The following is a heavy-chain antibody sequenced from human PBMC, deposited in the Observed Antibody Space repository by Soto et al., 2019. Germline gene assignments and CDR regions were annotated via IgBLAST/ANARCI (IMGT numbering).Heavy chain of an antibody. D-gene: IGHD2-2*01. Sequence: EVQLVESGGALVQPGGSLRLSCAASGFTFDYFTMNWVRQAPGKGLEWVSYISDSSRTVNYADSVKGRFTISRDNAKNSLFLQMRSLGDEDTAVYYCVRQVDLGYCGSHTCYKNVGYFDFWGQGTLVTVSS. CDR2: ISDSSRTV. CDR1: GFTFDYFT. J-gene: IGHJ4*02. CDR3: VRQVDLGYCGSHTCYKNVGYFDF. V-gene: IGHV3-48*02.